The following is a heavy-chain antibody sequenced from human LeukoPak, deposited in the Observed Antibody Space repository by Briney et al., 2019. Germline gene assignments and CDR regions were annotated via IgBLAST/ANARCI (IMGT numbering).Heavy chain of an antibody. CDR3: ARTYYDFWSGYYFDY. J-gene: IGHJ4*02. V-gene: IGHV4-4*07. D-gene: IGHD3-3*01. CDR2: IYTSGST. Sequence: SETLSLTCTVSGGSISSYYWSWIRQPAGKGLEWIGRIYTSGSTNYNPSLKSRVTMSVDTSKNQSSLKLSSVTAADTAVYYCARTYYDFWSGYYFDYWGQGTLVTASS. CDR1: GGSISSYY.